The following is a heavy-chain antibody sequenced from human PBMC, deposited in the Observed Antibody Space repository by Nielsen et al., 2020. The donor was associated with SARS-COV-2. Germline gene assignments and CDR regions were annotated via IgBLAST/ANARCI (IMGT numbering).Heavy chain of an antibody. CDR3: ARDTYYYDSSGYYWGDAFDI. D-gene: IGHD3-22*01. CDR1: GFTFSDYY. V-gene: IGHV3-11*04. CDR2: ISSSSSTI. Sequence: GESLKISCAASGFTFSDYYMSWIRQAPGKGLEWVSYISSSSSTIYYADSVKGRFTISRDNAKNSLYLQMNSLRDEDTAVYYCARDTYYYDSSGYYWGDAFDIWGQGTMVTVSS. J-gene: IGHJ3*02.